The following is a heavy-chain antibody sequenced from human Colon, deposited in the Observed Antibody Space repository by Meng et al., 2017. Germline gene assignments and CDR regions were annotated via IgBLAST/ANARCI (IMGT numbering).Heavy chain of an antibody. V-gene: IGHV4-34*01. CDR1: GGSFSGYY. J-gene: IGHJ3*02. CDR3: AFVEAGTHQGAFNI. Sequence: QVQLQQWGAGLLKPSETLSLNCAVNGGSFSGYYWTWIRQPPGKGLEWIGEISHSGYIKDHPSLKSRVTMSVDTSKNSFSLTLSSVTAADTAIYYCAFVEAGTHQGAFNIWGQGTMVTVSS. CDR2: ISHSGYI. D-gene: IGHD1-7*01.